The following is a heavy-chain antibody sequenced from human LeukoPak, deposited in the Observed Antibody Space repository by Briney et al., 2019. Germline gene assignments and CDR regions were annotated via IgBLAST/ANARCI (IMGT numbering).Heavy chain of an antibody. CDR3: AKTRGVLLWFGELDQTYNWFDP. CDR2: INSDGSST. D-gene: IGHD3-10*01. V-gene: IGHV3-74*01. Sequence: PGGSLRLSCAASGFTFSSYWMHWVRQAPGKGLVWVSRINSDGSSTSYADSVKGRFTISRDNAKNTLYLQMNSLRAEDTAVYYCAKTRGVLLWFGELDQTYNWFDPWGQGTLVTVSS. J-gene: IGHJ5*02. CDR1: GFTFSSYW.